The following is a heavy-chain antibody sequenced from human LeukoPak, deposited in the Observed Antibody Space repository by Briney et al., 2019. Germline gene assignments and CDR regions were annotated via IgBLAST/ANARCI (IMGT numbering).Heavy chain of an antibody. CDR3: ARGITYYDSSGLDY. J-gene: IGHJ4*02. CDR1: GFTFSDHY. CDR2: TRNKANSYTT. Sequence: GGSLRLSCAASGFTFSDHYMDWVRQAPGKGLEWVGRTRNKANSYTTEYAASVEGRFTISRDDSKNSLYLQMNSLKTEDTAVYYCARGITYYDSSGLDYWGQGTLVTVSS. V-gene: IGHV3-72*01. D-gene: IGHD3-22*01.